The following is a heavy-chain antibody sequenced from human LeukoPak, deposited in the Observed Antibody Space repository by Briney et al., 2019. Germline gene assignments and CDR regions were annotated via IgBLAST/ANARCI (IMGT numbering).Heavy chain of an antibody. CDR2: IYYSGYT. Sequence: SETLSLTCTVSGGSISSYYWSWIRQPPGKGLEYIAYIYYSGYTNYNPSLKSRVTMSVYTSKNQFSLQLSSVTAADTAIYYCARGHKAFDIWGQGTMVTVSS. CDR3: ARGHKAFDI. J-gene: IGHJ3*02. CDR1: GGSISSYY. V-gene: IGHV4-59*01.